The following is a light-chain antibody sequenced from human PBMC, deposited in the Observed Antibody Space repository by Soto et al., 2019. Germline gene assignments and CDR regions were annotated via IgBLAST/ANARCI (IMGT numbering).Light chain of an antibody. CDR3: QQRRNWPPT. Sequence: EVVLTQSPATLSVSPGDRATLSCRASQYIGSAVAWYHQRSGQAPRLLIFDASIRVPGIPARFSGSGSGTDFTLTITSLEPEDFAVYYCQQRRNWPPTFGPGTKVDIK. V-gene: IGKV3-11*01. J-gene: IGKJ3*01. CDR2: DAS. CDR1: QYIGSA.